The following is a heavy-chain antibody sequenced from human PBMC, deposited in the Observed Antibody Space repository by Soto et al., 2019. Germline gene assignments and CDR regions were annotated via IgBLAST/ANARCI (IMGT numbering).Heavy chain of an antibody. CDR2: IYSSGST. CDR3: AREGSYSAYNFAHGIQLWSFDF. CDR1: GGSINTFY. J-gene: IGHJ4*02. Sequence: SETLSLTCTVSGGSINTFYWSWVWQPAGKGLEWIGRIYSSGSTSFNPSLESRVAMSVDTSKNHFSLNLSSVTAAEMAVYYCAREGSYSAYNFAHGIQLWSFDFWGQGALVTVSS. V-gene: IGHV4-4*07. D-gene: IGHD5-12*01.